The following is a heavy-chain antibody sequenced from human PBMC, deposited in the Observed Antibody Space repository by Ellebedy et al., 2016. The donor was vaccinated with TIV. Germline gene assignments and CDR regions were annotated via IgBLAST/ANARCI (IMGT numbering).Heavy chain of an antibody. CDR2: IIPILGIA. CDR1: GGTFSSYA. D-gene: IGHD2-2*01. CDR3: ARDSNTDRTQDY. V-gene: IGHV1-69*04. J-gene: IGHJ4*02. Sequence: AASVKVSCKASGGTFSSYAISWVRQALGQGLEWMGRIIPILGIANYAQKFQGRVTITADKSTSTAYMELSSLRSEDTAVYYCARDSNTDRTQDYWGQGTLVTVSS.